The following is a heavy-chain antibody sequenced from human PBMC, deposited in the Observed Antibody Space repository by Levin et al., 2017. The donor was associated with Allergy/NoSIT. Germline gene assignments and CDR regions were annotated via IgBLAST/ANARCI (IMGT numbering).Heavy chain of an antibody. J-gene: IGHJ4*02. D-gene: IGHD2-2*01. CDR3: AKGGTRIFVLPAAV. CDR1: GFTFNTYA. CDR2: ISNDGSNE. Sequence: GESLKISCAASGFTFNTYAMHWVRQAPGKGLAGVAVISNDGSNEYYADSVKGRFTISRDNSKNTLYLQMNSLRAEDTAVYYCAKGGTRIFVLPAAVWGQGALVTVSS. V-gene: IGHV3-30*18.